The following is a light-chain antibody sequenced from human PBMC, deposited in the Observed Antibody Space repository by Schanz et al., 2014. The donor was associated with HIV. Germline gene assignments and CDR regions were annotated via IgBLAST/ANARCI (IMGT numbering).Light chain of an antibody. V-gene: IGKV1-5*03. CDR1: QSISEW. CDR2: EAS. Sequence: DIQMTQSPSTLSASVGDRITITCRASQSISEWLAWYQQKPGQAPNLLISEASTLESGVPSRFSGTGSGTEFTLTISSLQPDDLGSYYCEQYKNRSPFTFGQGTRLEIK. CDR3: EQYKNRSPFT. J-gene: IGKJ2*01.